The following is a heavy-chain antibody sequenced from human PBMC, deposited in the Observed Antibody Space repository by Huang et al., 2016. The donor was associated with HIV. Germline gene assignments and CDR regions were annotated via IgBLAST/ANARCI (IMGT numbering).Heavy chain of an antibody. CDR3: ARDLNGDFDY. J-gene: IGHJ4*02. Sequence: QVQLMQSGAEVKKPGSSVKFSCKASGGTFSSYAISWVRQAPGQGLEWMGRIIPIFDTANYAQKFQGRVTITADESTGTAYMELSSLRSEDTAIYYCARDLNGDFDYWGQGTLVTVSS. CDR1: GGTFSSYA. V-gene: IGHV1-69*18. CDR2: IIPIFDTA. D-gene: IGHD1-1*01.